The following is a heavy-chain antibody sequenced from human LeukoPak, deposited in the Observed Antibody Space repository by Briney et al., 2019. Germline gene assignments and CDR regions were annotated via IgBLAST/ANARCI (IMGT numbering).Heavy chain of an antibody. Sequence: SETLSLTCTVSGGSISSYYWSWIRQPAGKGLEWIGYIYYSGSTNYNPSLKSRVTISVDTSKNQFSLKLSSVTAADTAVYYCARGLHYDSSGYYFWGQGTLVTVSS. CDR1: GGSISSYY. J-gene: IGHJ4*02. D-gene: IGHD3-22*01. CDR2: IYYSGST. CDR3: ARGLHYDSSGYYF. V-gene: IGHV4-59*08.